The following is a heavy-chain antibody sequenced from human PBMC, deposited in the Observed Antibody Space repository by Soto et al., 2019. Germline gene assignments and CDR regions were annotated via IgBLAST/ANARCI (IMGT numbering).Heavy chain of an antibody. D-gene: IGHD3-22*01. J-gene: IGHJ3*02. CDR1: GSTFSNYA. Sequence: VFLRLFCAASGSTFSNYAMSWVRQAPGKGLEWVSSISAAGGSSYFADSVKGRFTVSRDNSKNILYLQMNSLRAEDTAVYYCANHYYHSTGYYGDAFDIWGQRTMVTVSS. CDR3: ANHYYHSTGYYGDAFDI. CDR2: ISAAGGSS. V-gene: IGHV3-23*01.